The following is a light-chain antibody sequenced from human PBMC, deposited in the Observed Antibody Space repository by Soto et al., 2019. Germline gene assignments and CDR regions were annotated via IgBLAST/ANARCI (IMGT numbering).Light chain of an antibody. J-gene: IGKJ1*01. CDR1: ESLIGW. CDR2: DAS. Sequence: DIQLTQSPSTLSASVGDTVTISCRASESLIGWLAWYQQRPGSAPKLLIHDASSLEGGVPSRFTGDGSGTDFSLTLVSLHPDHFRTYYCQQYKRYPWTFGQGTTVDLK. CDR3: QQYKRYPWT. V-gene: IGKV1-5*01.